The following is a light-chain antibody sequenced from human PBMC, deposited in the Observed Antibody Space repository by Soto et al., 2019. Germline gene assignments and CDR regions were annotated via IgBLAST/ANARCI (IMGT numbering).Light chain of an antibody. J-gene: IGKJ2*01. CDR1: QSVSSY. V-gene: IGKV3-11*01. Sequence: EIVLTQPPGTLSLSPGERATLSCRASQSVSSYLAWYQQKPGQAPRLLIYDGSNRATGIPARFSGSGSGTDFTLTIASLEPEDFAVYYCQQRSKWPRTFGQGTKVEIK. CDR2: DGS. CDR3: QQRSKWPRT.